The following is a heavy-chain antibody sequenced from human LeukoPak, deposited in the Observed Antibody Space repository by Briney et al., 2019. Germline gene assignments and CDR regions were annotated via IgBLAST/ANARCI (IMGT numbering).Heavy chain of an antibody. J-gene: IGHJ3*01. V-gene: IGHV1-2*02. D-gene: IGHD1-14*01. Sequence: ASVKVSCKASGYTFTGYYMHWVRQAPGQRLEWMGWVNPNSGGTNYAQKFQGRVTMTRDTSISTAYMDLSRLRSDDTAIYYCARDLLPEFGWNAFDFWGQGTMVTVSS. CDR2: VNPNSGGT. CDR3: ARDLLPEFGWNAFDF. CDR1: GYTFTGYY.